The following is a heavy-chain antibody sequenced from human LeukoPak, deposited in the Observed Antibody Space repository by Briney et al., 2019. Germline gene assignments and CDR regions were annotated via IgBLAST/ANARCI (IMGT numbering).Heavy chain of an antibody. J-gene: IGHJ6*02. CDR2: ISAYNGNT. Sequence: GASVKVSCKASGYTFTSYGISWVRQAPGQGLEWMGWISAYNGNTNYAQKLQGRVTMTTDTSTSTAYMELRSLRSDDTAVYYCARATYYYGSGSHYGMGVWGQGTTVTVSS. CDR3: ARATYYYGSGSHYGMGV. D-gene: IGHD3-10*01. CDR1: GYTFTSYG. V-gene: IGHV1-18*01.